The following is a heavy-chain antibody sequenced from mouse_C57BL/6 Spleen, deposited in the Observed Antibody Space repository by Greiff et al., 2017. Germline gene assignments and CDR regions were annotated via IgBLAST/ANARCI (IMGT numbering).Heavy chain of an antibody. D-gene: IGHD1-1*01. V-gene: IGHV6-6*01. CDR3: TRGIYYYGSSLFDY. Sequence: EVQLVESGGGLVQPGGSMKLSCAASGFTFSDAWMDWVRQSPEKGLEWVAEIRNKANNHATYYAESVKGRFTISRDDSKSSVYLQMNSLRAEDTGIYYCTRGIYYYGSSLFDYWGQGTTLTVSS. J-gene: IGHJ2*01. CDR1: GFTFSDAW. CDR2: IRNKANNHAT.